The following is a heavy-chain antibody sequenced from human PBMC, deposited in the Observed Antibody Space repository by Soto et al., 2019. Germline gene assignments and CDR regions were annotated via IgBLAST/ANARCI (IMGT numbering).Heavy chain of an antibody. CDR2: IYSGGST. D-gene: IGHD2-21*02. Sequence: AGGSLRLSCAASGFTVSSNYMSWVRQAPGKGLEWVSVIYSGGSTYYADSVKGRFTISRDNSKNTLYLQMNSLRAEDTAVYYCARVLAYCGGDCSGAFDIWGQGTMVTVSS. CDR1: GFTVSSNY. CDR3: ARVLAYCGGDCSGAFDI. V-gene: IGHV3-53*01. J-gene: IGHJ3*02.